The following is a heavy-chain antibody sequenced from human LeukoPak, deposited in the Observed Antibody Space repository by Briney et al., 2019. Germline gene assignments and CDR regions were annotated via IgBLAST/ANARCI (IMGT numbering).Heavy chain of an antibody. D-gene: IGHD2-15*01. Sequence: SETLPLTCTVSGGSISSSSYYWGWIRQPPGKGLEWIGSIYHSGSTYYNPSLKSRVTISVDTSKNQFSLKLSSVTAADTAVYYCARRRATRWFDPWGQGTLVTVSS. V-gene: IGHV4-39*07. CDR1: GGSISSSSYY. CDR2: IYHSGST. CDR3: ARRRATRWFDP. J-gene: IGHJ5*02.